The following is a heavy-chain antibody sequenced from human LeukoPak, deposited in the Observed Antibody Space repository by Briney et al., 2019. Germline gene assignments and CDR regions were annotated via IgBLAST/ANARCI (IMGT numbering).Heavy chain of an antibody. J-gene: IGHJ5*02. V-gene: IGHV4-34*01. Sequence: PETLSLTCAVYGGSFSGYYWSWIRQPPGKGLEWIGEINHSGSTNYNPSLKSRVTISVDTSKNQFSLKLSSVTAADTAVYYCARARRRFDPWGQGTLVTVSS. CDR3: ARARRRFDP. CDR2: INHSGST. CDR1: GGSFSGYY.